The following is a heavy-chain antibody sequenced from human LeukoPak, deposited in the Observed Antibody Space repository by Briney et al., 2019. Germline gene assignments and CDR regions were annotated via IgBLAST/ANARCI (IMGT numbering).Heavy chain of an antibody. J-gene: IGHJ4*02. CDR1: GDFISSGGYY. Sequence: SETLSLTCTVSGDFISSGGYYWSWIRQHPGKGLEWIGYIYHTWTTHYNPSLKSRVSLSVDTSKNQFSLKLSSVTAADTAVYYCARASTYFDNWGQGTLVAVSS. V-gene: IGHV4-31*03. CDR3: ARASTYFDN. CDR2: IYHTWTT.